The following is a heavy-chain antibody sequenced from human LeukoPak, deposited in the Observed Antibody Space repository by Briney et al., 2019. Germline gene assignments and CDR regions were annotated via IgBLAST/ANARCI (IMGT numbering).Heavy chain of an antibody. J-gene: IGHJ4*02. CDR1: GGSISSGGYS. Sequence: SQTLSLTCAVSGGSISSGGYSWCWIRQPPGKGLEWIGYIYHSGSTYYNPSLKSRVTISVDRSKNQFSLKLSSVTAADTAVYYCARASGGLGIPHFDYWGQGTLVTVSS. V-gene: IGHV4-30-2*01. CDR3: ARASGGLGIPHFDY. CDR2: IYHSGST. D-gene: IGHD7-27*01.